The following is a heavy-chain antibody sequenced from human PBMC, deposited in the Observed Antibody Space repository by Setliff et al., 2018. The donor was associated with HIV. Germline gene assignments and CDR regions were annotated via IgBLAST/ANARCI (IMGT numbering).Heavy chain of an antibody. CDR1: GFTFSSYW. Sequence: GGSLRLSCAASGFTFSSYWMSWVRQAPGKGLEWVANIKQDGSEKYYVDSVKGRFTISRDNAKNSLYLQMNSLRAEDTAVYYCAKQTVSSSWSNWFDPWGQGTLVTVSS. D-gene: IGHD6-13*01. CDR2: IKQDGSEK. J-gene: IGHJ5*02. V-gene: IGHV3-7*02. CDR3: AKQTVSSSWSNWFDP.